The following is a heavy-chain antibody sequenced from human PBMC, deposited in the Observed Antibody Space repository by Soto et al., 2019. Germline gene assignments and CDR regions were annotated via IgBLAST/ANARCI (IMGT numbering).Heavy chain of an antibody. D-gene: IGHD2-21*01. Sequence: PSETLSLTCDVSGDSISTFPSSWSWIRQSPGKGLEWIGYLYHSGSTYYNPSLRSRVTISGDMSKNQFSLRLSSVTAADTAVYFCARGGGGYFTHIDYWGRGTPVTVSS. CDR2: LYHSGST. CDR1: GDSISTFPSS. CDR3: ARGGGGYFTHIDY. J-gene: IGHJ4*01. V-gene: IGHV4-30-2*06.